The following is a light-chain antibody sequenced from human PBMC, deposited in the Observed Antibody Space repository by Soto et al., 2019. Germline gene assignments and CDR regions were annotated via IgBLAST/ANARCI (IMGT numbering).Light chain of an antibody. CDR1: SSDVDGYNY. V-gene: IGLV2-14*01. Sequence: QSVLTQPASVSRSPGQSVTISCTGTSSDVDGYNYVSWYQQHPGKAPKLLIYEVTNRPSGVSFRFSGSKSGNTASLTISGLQAEDEADYYCSSYTASNTLVLFGGGTKVTVL. J-gene: IGLJ2*01. CDR2: EVT. CDR3: SSYTASNTLVL.